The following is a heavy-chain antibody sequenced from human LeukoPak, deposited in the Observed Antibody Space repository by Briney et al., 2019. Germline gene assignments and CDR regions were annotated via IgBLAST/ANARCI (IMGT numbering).Heavy chain of an antibody. CDR2: IYYSGST. V-gene: IGHV4-39*01. CDR1: GGSISSSSYY. J-gene: IGHJ5*02. CDR3: ARRGESANWFDP. Sequence: SETLSLTCTVSGGSISSSSYYWGWIRQPPGKGLEWIGSIYYSGSTYYNPSLKSRVTISVDTSKNQFSLKLSSVTAADTAVYYCARRGESANWFDPWSQGTLVTVSS.